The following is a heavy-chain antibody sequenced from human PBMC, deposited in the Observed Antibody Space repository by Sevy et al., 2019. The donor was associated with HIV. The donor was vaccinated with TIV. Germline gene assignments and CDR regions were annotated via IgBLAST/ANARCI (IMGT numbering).Heavy chain of an antibody. J-gene: IGHJ6*02. CDR3: AREVGYCSSTSCYNYYYYGMDV. CDR2: ISSSGGTI. CDR1: GFTFSDYY. D-gene: IGHD2-2*02. Sequence: GGSLRLSCAASGFTFSDYYMSWIRQAPGKGLEWVSYISSSGGTIYYADSVKGRFTISRDNAKNSLYLQMNSLRAEDTAVYYCAREVGYCSSTSCYNYYYYGMDVWGQGTTVTVSS. V-gene: IGHV3-11*01.